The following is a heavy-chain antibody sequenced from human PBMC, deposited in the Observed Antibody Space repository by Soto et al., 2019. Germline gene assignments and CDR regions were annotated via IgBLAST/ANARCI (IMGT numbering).Heavy chain of an antibody. V-gene: IGHV1-69*13. CDR3: ARDWWDDSSGYYPD. D-gene: IGHD3-22*01. Sequence: SVKVSCKASGGTFSSHAISWVRQAPGQGLEWMGGIIPIFGTANYAQKFQGRVTITADESTSTAYMELSSLRSEDTAVYYCARDWWDDSSGYYPDWCQGTLVAVSS. J-gene: IGHJ4*02. CDR1: GGTFSSHA. CDR2: IIPIFGTA.